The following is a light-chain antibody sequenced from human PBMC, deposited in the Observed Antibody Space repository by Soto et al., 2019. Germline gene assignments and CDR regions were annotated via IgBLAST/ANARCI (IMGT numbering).Light chain of an antibody. CDR2: LAS. J-gene: IGKJ5*01. Sequence: DIVMTQSPLSLPVTPGEPASISCRSSQILLHSNGNNYLDWYLQKPGQSPQLLLYLASNRASGVPDRFSGSGSGTEFTLKISRVEAEDVGVYYCMQALQTPITFGQGTRLEIK. CDR3: MQALQTPIT. V-gene: IGKV2-28*01. CDR1: QILLHSNGNNY.